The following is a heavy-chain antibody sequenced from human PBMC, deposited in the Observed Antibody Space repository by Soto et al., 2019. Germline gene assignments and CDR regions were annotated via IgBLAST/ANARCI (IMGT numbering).Heavy chain of an antibody. Sequence: SEILSLTCTVSGGSISSYYWSWIRQPPGKGLEWIGYIYYSGSTNYNPSLKSRVTISVDTSKNQFSLKLSSVTAADTAVYYCARRVSRSGIAAAGTKVGVDYYYYYYMDVWGKGTTVTVSS. D-gene: IGHD6-13*01. CDR2: IYYSGST. CDR3: ARRVSRSGIAAAGTKVGVDYYYYYYMDV. CDR1: GGSISSYY. J-gene: IGHJ6*03. V-gene: IGHV4-59*08.